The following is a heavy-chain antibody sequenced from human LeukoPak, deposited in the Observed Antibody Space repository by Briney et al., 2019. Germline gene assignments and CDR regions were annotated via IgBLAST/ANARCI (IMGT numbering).Heavy chain of an antibody. V-gene: IGHV3-43*02. D-gene: IGHD2-15*01. Sequence: GGSLRLSCAASGFTVSNNYMSWVRQAPGKGLEWVSLINEDGGKTFYADSVRGRFTISRDNSKNSLYLQMNSLRTEDTALYYCAKEIDTLGTNAFDIWGQGTIVTVSS. CDR3: AKEIDTLGTNAFDI. J-gene: IGHJ3*02. CDR1: GFTVSNNY. CDR2: INEDGGKT.